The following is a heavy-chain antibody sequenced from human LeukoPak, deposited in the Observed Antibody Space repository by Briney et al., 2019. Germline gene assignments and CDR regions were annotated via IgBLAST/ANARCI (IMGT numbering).Heavy chain of an antibody. CDR2: IVVGSGNT. Sequence: SVKVSCKASGFTFTSSAVQWVRQARGQRLEWIGWIVVGSGNTNYAQKFQERVTITRDMSTSTAYMELSSLRSEDTAVYYCAAETRSPLFSASWGQGTLVPVSS. J-gene: IGHJ5*02. CDR3: AAETRSPLFSAS. CDR1: GFTFTSSA. D-gene: IGHD2/OR15-2a*01. V-gene: IGHV1-58*01.